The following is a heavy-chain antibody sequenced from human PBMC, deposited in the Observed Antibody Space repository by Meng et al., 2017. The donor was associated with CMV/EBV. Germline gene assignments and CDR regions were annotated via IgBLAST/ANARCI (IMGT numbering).Heavy chain of an antibody. CDR1: GYSISSGYY. CDR3: ARDDCSGGSCYGY. Sequence: SETLSLTCTVSGYSISSGYYWGWIRQPPGKGLEWIGSIYHSGSTYYNPSLKSRVTISVGTSKNQFSLKLSSVTAADTAVYYCARDDCSGGSCYGYWGQGTLVTVSS. J-gene: IGHJ4*02. V-gene: IGHV4-38-2*02. D-gene: IGHD2-15*01. CDR2: IYHSGST.